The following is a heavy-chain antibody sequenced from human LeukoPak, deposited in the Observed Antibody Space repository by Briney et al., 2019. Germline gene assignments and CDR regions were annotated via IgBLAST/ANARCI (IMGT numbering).Heavy chain of an antibody. V-gene: IGHV4-59*02. CDR1: GGSVSGYY. CDR2: IYDSGST. CDR3: ARHYYAISDSYSCDY. J-gene: IGHJ4*02. D-gene: IGHD3-22*01. Sequence: SETLSLTCIASGGSVSGYYWSWIRQPPGKGLEWIGHIYDSGSTNYHPALKSRVTISMDTYKKQFSLKLYSVTAADTALYYCARHYYAISDSYSCDYWGLGTLVTVSS.